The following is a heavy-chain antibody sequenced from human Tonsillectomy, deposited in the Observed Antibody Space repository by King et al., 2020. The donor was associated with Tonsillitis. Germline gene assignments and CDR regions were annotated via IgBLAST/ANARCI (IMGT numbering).Heavy chain of an antibody. CDR1: GGIFSSYA. Sequence: QLVQSGAEVKKPGSSVKVSCKASGGIFSSYAISWVRQAPGQGLEWMGRIIPILGITNYAQKFQGRVTITADISTSTAYIELSSLRSEDTAVYYCARDSGYCSGGSCYGFYYYYMDVWGKGTTVTVSS. CDR3: ARDSGYCSGGSCYGFYYYYMDV. J-gene: IGHJ6*03. D-gene: IGHD2-15*01. V-gene: IGHV1-69*04. CDR2: IIPILGIT.